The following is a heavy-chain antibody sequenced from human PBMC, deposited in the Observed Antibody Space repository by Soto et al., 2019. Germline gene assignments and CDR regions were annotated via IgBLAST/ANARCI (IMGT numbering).Heavy chain of an antibody. D-gene: IGHD1-1*01. Sequence: GASVKVSCKASGYTFTGYYMHWVRQAPGQGLEWMGWINPNSGGTNYAQKFQGWVTMTRDMSISTAYMELSRLRSDDTAVYYCARGRESGLQLPSLYYFDHWGQGTLVTVSS. CDR3: ARGRESGLQLPSLYYFDH. J-gene: IGHJ4*02. CDR1: GYTFTGYY. CDR2: INPNSGGT. V-gene: IGHV1-2*04.